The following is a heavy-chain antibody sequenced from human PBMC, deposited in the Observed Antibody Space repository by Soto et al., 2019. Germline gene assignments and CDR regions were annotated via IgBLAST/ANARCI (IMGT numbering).Heavy chain of an antibody. Sequence: SETLSLTCTVSGGSISSYYWSWIRQPPGKGLEWIGYIYYSGSTNYNPSLKSRVTISVDTSKNQFSLKLSSVTAADTAVYYCARHKASYYYDSSGYYRFGSYAFDIWGQGTMVTVSS. CDR2: IYYSGST. V-gene: IGHV4-59*08. J-gene: IGHJ3*02. CDR3: ARHKASYYYDSSGYYRFGSYAFDI. D-gene: IGHD3-22*01. CDR1: GGSISSYY.